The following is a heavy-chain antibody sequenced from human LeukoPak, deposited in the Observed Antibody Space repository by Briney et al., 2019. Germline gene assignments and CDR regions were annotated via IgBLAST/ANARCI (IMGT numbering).Heavy chain of an antibody. J-gene: IGHJ4*02. D-gene: IGHD6-13*01. CDR2: IAYDGGNI. CDR1: GFTFSSYW. Sequence: TGGSLRLSCVASGFTFSSYWMSWVRQAPGKGLEWVAIIAYDGGNIYYADSVKGRFTISRDNSKNTLYLQMNSLRAEDTAVYFCAKDSASGYSSSWYPQYWGQGTLVTVSS. CDR3: AKDSASGYSSSWYPQY. V-gene: IGHV3-30*18.